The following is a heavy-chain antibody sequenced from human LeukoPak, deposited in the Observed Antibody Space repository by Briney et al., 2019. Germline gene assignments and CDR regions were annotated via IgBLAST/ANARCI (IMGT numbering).Heavy chain of an antibody. V-gene: IGHV3-49*04. D-gene: IGHD3-3*01. CDR1: GFTFGDYA. Sequence: GGSLRLSCTASGFTFGDYAMSWVRQAPEKGLEWVGFIRSKAYGGTTEYAASVKGRFTISRDDSKSIAYLQMNSLKTEDTAVYYCTRTEWPDDWYFDLWGRGTLVTVSS. J-gene: IGHJ2*01. CDR3: TRTEWPDDWYFDL. CDR2: IRSKAYGGTT.